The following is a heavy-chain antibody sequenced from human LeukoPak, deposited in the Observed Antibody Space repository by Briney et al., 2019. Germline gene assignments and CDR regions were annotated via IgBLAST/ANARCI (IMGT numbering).Heavy chain of an antibody. Sequence: GESLRLSCAASGFTFSTFAMSWVRQAPGKGLEWVSSISGNAASTYYADSVKGRLTISRDNSKNTLYLQMNSLRADDTAVYYCAKWLGLVRGVPALYGMDVWGRGTTVTVSS. CDR2: ISGNAAST. CDR1: GFTFSTFA. V-gene: IGHV3-23*01. D-gene: IGHD3-10*01. CDR3: AKWLGLVRGVPALYGMDV. J-gene: IGHJ6*02.